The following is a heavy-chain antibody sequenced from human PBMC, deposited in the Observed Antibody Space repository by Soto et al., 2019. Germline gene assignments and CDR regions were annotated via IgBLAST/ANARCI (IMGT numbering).Heavy chain of an antibody. CDR3: ARLYDFWSGYHLRWVYYFDY. D-gene: IGHD3-3*01. J-gene: IGHJ4*02. CDR1: GYTFTSYA. V-gene: IGHV1-3*01. CDR2: INAGNGNT. Sequence: ASVKVSCKASGYTFTSYAMHWVRQAPGQRLEWMGWINAGNGNTKYSQKFQGRVTITRDTSASTAYMELSSLRSEDTAVYYCARLYDFWSGYHLRWVYYFDYWGQGTLVTVSS.